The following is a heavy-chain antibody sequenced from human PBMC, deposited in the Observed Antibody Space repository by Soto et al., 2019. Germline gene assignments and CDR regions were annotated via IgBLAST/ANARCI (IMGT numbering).Heavy chain of an antibody. V-gene: IGHV3-15*07. CDR2: IKSKTDGGTT. D-gene: IGHD3-22*01. Sequence: GGSLRLSCAASGFTFSNAWMNWVRQAPGKGLEWVGRIKSKTDGGTTDYAAPVKGRFTISRDDSKNMLYLQMNSLKTEDTAVYYCTTGPYYYDSSGYRPSDYWGQGTLVSVS. CDR3: TTGPYYYDSSGYRPSDY. CDR1: GFTFSNAW. J-gene: IGHJ4*02.